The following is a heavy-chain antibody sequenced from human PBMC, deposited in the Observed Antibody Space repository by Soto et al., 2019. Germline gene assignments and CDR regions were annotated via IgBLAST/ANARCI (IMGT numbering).Heavy chain of an antibody. Sequence: SETLSLTCTVSGGSISSNSYYWGWIRQPPGKGLEWIGTMYYSGSTYYDPSLKSRVTISVDTSKNQFSLRLRSVTAADTAIYYCARLAYSSSVGDYWGQGTLVTVSS. V-gene: IGHV4-39*01. CDR2: MYYSGST. J-gene: IGHJ4*02. CDR1: GGSISSNSYY. CDR3: ARLAYSSSVGDY. D-gene: IGHD6-6*01.